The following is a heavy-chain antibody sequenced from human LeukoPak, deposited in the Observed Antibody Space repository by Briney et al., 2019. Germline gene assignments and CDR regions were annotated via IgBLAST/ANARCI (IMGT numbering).Heavy chain of an antibody. CDR3: ARAPPNYYDSSGYYTDAFDI. CDR1: GFSVSNYY. D-gene: IGHD3-22*01. CDR2: MYTGGGR. Sequence: GGSLRLSCAASGFSVSNYYMSWVRQPPGKGLEWVSVMYTGGGRYYGDSVKGRFTISRDNSKNTVFLQMNGLRAEDTAVYYCARAPPNYYDSSGYYTDAFDIWGQGTMVTVSS. J-gene: IGHJ3*02. V-gene: IGHV3-66*01.